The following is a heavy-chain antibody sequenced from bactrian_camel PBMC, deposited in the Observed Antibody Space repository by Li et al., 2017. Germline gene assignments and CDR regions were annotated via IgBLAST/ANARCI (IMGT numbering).Heavy chain of an antibody. CDR2: VDTGGET. CDR3: AVRSYSDFDCPWFRGFGH. V-gene: IGHV3S19*01. Sequence: VQLVESGGGSVQAGGSLKLSCTASGYTFDYYCTGWFRQAPGKEREGVAMVDTGGETSYARSVEGRFTISRDNAKNTLYLEMNSLQPDDTAMYYCAVRSYSDFDCPWFRGFGHWGWGTQVTVS. D-gene: IGHD4*01. J-gene: IGHJ6*01. CDR1: GYTFDYYC.